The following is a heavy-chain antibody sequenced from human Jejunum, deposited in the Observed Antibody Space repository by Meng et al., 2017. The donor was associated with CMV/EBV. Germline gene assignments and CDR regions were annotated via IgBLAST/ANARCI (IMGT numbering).Heavy chain of an antibody. CDR3: ARDSLTATFDS. CDR2: INMSTGKP. J-gene: IGHJ5*01. D-gene: IGHD2-21*02. V-gene: IGHV7-4-1*02. CDR1: GYTVNRYA. Sequence: CCKASGYTVNRYAMNWVRQAPGQGLEWMGWINMSTGKPAYAQGFTGRFVFSLDTSVTTAYLQISSLKAEDTAVYYCARDSLTATFDSWGQGTLVTVSS.